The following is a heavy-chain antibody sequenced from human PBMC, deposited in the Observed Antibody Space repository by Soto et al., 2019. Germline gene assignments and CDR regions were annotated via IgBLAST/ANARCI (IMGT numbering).Heavy chain of an antibody. CDR3: ARGPRAVAGISHYYLHY. J-gene: IGHJ4*02. Sequence: QVQLVQSGAEVKKPGSSVKVSCKASGGTFSSYAISWVRQAPGQGLEWMGGIIPIFGTANYAQKFQGRVTITAXXSXSXXYMEPSSLRSEVTAVYYCARGPRAVAGISHYYLHYWGQGTLVTVSS. CDR2: IIPIFGTA. CDR1: GGTFSSYA. D-gene: IGHD6-19*01. V-gene: IGHV1-69*12.